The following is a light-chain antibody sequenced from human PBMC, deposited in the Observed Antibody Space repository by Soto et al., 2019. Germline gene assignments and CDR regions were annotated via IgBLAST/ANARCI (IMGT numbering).Light chain of an antibody. V-gene: IGKV3-11*01. CDR2: DAS. CDR1: QSVSNN. CDR3: QHRSNWPPAWT. J-gene: IGKJ1*01. Sequence: IVVTQSPATLSLSPGGRATLSCRTSQSVSNNLAWYQQKPGQAPSLLIYDASNRATGVPARFSGSGSGTDFTLTISGLEPEDFGVYYCQHRSNWPPAWTFGQGTKVDIK.